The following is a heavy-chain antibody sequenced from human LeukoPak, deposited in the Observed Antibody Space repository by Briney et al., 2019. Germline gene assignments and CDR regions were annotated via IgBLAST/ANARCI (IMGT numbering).Heavy chain of an antibody. V-gene: IGHV4-39*07. Sequence: SETLSLTCTVSGGSISSSNYYWGWIRQPPGKGLEWIGSIYYSGSTYYSSSLKSRATISVDTSNNQFSLKLSSVTAADTAVYYCARGLEWFGSDYWGQGTLVTVSS. CDR2: IYYSGST. J-gene: IGHJ4*02. CDR3: ARGLEWFGSDY. D-gene: IGHD3-10*01. CDR1: GGSISSSNYY.